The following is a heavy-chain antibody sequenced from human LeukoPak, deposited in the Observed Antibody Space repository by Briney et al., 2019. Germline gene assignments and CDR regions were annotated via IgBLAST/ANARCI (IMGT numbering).Heavy chain of an antibody. J-gene: IGHJ6*02. Sequence: GGSLRLSCAASGFTFSSYAMSWVRQAPGKGLEWVSAISGSGGSTYYADSVKGRFTISRDNSKNTLYLQMNSLRAEGTAVYYCAKSIVVVPAAMYGYYYGMDVWGQGTTVTVSS. D-gene: IGHD2-2*01. CDR1: GFTFSSYA. V-gene: IGHV3-23*01. CDR2: ISGSGGST. CDR3: AKSIVVVPAAMYGYYYGMDV.